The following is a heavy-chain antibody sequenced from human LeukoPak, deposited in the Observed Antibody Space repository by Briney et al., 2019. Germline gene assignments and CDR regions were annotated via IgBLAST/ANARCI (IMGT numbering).Heavy chain of an antibody. J-gene: IGHJ5*02. D-gene: IGHD6-19*01. CDR1: GFTFSSYW. CDR3: ASGGIIVAKNWFDP. V-gene: IGHV3-74*01. CDR2: INSDGGTT. Sequence: GGSLRLSCAASGFTFSSYWMHWVRQAPGKGLVWASRINSDGGTTTYADSVKGRFTISRDNAKNTLYLQMNSLRAEDTAVYYCASGGIIVAKNWFDPWGQGTLVTVSS.